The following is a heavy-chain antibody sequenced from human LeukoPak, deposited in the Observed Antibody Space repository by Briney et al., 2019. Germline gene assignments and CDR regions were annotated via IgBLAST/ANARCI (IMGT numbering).Heavy chain of an antibody. CDR1: GGSFSGYY. CDR3: ARGHSTTVTTFFDY. D-gene: IGHD4-17*01. CDR2: INQSGST. J-gene: IGHJ4*02. V-gene: IGHV4-34*01. Sequence: PSETLSLTCAVYGGSFSGYYWSWIRQPPGKGLEWIGEINQSGSTNYNPSLKSRVTISVDTSKNQFSLKLSSVTAADTAVYYCARGHSTTVTTFFDYWGQGTLVTVSS.